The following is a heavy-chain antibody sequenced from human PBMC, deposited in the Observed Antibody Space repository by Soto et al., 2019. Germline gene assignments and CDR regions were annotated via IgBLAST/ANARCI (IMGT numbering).Heavy chain of an antibody. Sequence: SETLSLTCTVSGFSIDNYYCSWIRQSAGKGLEWIGRIYSSGTTNYNPSLKSRVTMSVDMSKSQFSLNVRSVTAADTAVYYCVRDVGGSGWFAPWGQGTLVTVSS. CDR1: GFSIDNYY. CDR2: IYSSGTT. CDR3: VRDVGGSGWFAP. J-gene: IGHJ5*02. V-gene: IGHV4-4*07.